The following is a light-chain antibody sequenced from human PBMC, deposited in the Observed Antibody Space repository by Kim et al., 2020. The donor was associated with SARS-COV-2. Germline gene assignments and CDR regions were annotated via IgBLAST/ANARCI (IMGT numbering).Light chain of an antibody. CDR2: GKN. Sequence: SSELTQDPVVSVALGQTVRITCQGDGIRTYYASWYQQKAGQAPLTVIYGKNNRPSGIPDRFSASTSGDTASLTIAGAQAEDEADYYCNSRDSSGNHLLFGGGTQLAVL. CDR3: NSRDSSGNHLL. CDR1: GIRTYY. J-gene: IGLJ3*02. V-gene: IGLV3-19*01.